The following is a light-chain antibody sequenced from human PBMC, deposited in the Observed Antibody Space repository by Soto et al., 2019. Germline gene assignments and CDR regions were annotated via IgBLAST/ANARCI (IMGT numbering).Light chain of an antibody. CDR1: QGIRND. J-gene: IGKJ1*01. V-gene: IGKV1-17*01. CDR3: LQHCTYPLT. CDR2: AAF. Sequence: DIQMTQFPSSLSASVGDRVTITCRASQGIRNDLGWYQQKPGKAPKRLLYAAFSLQSGVPSRFSGGGSGTAYAAAISSLQPDESAAFYCLQHCTYPLTFGQGTKVEIK.